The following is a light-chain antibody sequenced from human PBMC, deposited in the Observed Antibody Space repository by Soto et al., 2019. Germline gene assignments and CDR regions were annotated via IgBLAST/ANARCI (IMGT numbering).Light chain of an antibody. J-gene: IGLJ2*01. V-gene: IGLV2-11*01. CDR2: DVT. Sequence: QSALTQPRSVSGSPGQSVTISCTGTSSDVGTYNYVSWYQQHPGKAPKLMIYDVTKRPSGVPDRFSGSKSGNTASLTISGLQADDEADYYCCSYAGSFVVFGGGTKVTVL. CDR3: CSYAGSFVV. CDR1: SSDVGTYNY.